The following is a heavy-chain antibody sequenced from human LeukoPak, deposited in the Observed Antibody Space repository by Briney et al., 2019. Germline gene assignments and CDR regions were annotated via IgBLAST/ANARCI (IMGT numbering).Heavy chain of an antibody. CDR1: GFTFSSYA. D-gene: IGHD5-12*01. V-gene: IGHV3-66*02. Sequence: GSLRLSCAASGFTFSSYAMSWVRQAPGKGLHWVSVIYVDGSTYYADSVKGRFTISRDNSKNTLYLQMNSLRAEDTAVYYCARGGRGVIVATMIDYWGQGTLVTVSS. J-gene: IGHJ4*02. CDR2: IYVDGST. CDR3: ARGGRGVIVATMIDY.